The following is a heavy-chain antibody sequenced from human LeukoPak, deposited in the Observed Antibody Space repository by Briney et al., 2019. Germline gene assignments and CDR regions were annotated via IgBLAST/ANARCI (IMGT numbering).Heavy chain of an antibody. CDR3: ARGLQGFDY. Sequence: PGGSLRLSCAASGFTFSSYSINWVRQAPGKGLEWVSYISSGSSAKYYADSVKGRFTISRDNAKNSLFLQMNSLRDEDTAVYYCARGLQGFDYWGQGTLVTVSS. J-gene: IGHJ4*02. CDR2: ISSGSSAK. D-gene: IGHD4-11*01. CDR1: GFTFSSYS. V-gene: IGHV3-48*02.